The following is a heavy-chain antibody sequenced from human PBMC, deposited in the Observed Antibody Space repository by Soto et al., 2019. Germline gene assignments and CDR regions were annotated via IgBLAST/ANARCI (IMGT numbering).Heavy chain of an antibody. J-gene: IGHJ6*02. CDR3: ARDPIVLRFLEWLFPTDEYYYGMDV. D-gene: IGHD3-3*01. V-gene: IGHV1-46*01. CDR1: GYTFTSYY. Sequence: ASVKVSCKASGYTFTSYYMHWARQAPGQGLEWMGIINPSGGSTSYAQKVQGRVTMTRDTSTSTVYMELGSLRSEDTAVYYCARDPIVLRFLEWLFPTDEYYYGMDVWGQGTTVTVSS. CDR2: INPSGGST.